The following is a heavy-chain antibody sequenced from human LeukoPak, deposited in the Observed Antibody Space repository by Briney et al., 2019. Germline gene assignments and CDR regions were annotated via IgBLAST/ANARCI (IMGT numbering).Heavy chain of an antibody. CDR1: GGTFSSYA. V-gene: IGHV1-69*01. CDR3: ARGITVVPGDWFDP. CDR2: IIPIFGTA. Sequence: GSSVKVSCKASGGTFSSYAISWVRQAPGQGLEWMGGIIPIFGTANYAQKFQGRVTITADESTSTAYMELSGLRSEDTAVYYCARGITVVPGDWFDPWGQGTLVTVSS. J-gene: IGHJ5*02. D-gene: IGHD4-23*01.